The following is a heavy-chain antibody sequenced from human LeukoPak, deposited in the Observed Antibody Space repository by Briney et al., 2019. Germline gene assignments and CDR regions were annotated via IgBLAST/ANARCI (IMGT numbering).Heavy chain of an antibody. CDR1: GFTFSSYA. V-gene: IGHV3-23*01. D-gene: IGHD6-19*01. Sequence: GGSLRLSCAASGFTFSSYAMSWVRQAPGQGLEWVSAIRGSGGSTYYADSVKGRFTISRDNSKNTLYLQMNSLRAEDTAVYYCAKTGAVAGTGYFDYWGQGTLVTVSS. CDR2: IRGSGGST. CDR3: AKTGAVAGTGYFDY. J-gene: IGHJ4*02.